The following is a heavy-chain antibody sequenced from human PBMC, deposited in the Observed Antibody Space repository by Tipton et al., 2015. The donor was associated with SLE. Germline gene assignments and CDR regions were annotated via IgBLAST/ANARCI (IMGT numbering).Heavy chain of an antibody. CDR1: GGSFSGYY. D-gene: IGHD2-2*01. Sequence: LRLSCAVYGGSFSGYYWSWIRQPPGKGLEWIGEINHSGGTTYNPSLKSRVTISVDTSKNQFSLKLRSVTAADTAVYYCARAPGLDREYYYYYYMDVWGKETAVTVSS. CDR2: INHSGGT. V-gene: IGHV4-34*01. CDR3: ARAPGLDREYYYYYYMDV. J-gene: IGHJ6*03.